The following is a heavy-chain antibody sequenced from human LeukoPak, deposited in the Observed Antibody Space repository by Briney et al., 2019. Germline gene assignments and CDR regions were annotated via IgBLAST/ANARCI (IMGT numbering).Heavy chain of an antibody. Sequence: ASVKVSCKASGYTFTSNYMHWVRQAPGQGLEWMGMINPCSGSPRYAKTVQGRVTMTRDTSTSTVYMEMSSLRSEDTAVYYCARDRGRTMLVDHWGQGTLVTVSS. CDR2: INPCSGSP. D-gene: IGHD1-7*01. CDR1: GYTFTSNY. J-gene: IGHJ5*02. V-gene: IGHV1-46*01. CDR3: ARDRGRTMLVDH.